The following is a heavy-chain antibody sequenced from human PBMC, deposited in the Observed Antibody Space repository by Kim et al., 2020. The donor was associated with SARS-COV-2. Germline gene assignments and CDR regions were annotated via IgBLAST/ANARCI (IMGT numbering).Heavy chain of an antibody. CDR2: ISSSGTTI. CDR1: GFTLSSCS. V-gene: IGHV3-48*02. CDR3: ATSQPGVPYYDY. J-gene: IGHJ4*02. Sequence: GGSLRLSCAASGFTLSSCSMNWVRQAPGKGLEWVSYISSSGTTIYYADSVKGRFTISRDNAKNSLYLQMNSLRDEDTAVYFCATSQPGVPYYDYWGQGTL. D-gene: IGHD2-2*01.